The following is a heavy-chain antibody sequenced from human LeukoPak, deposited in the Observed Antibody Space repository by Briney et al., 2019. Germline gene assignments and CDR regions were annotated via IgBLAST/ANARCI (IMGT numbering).Heavy chain of an antibody. D-gene: IGHD3-10*01. Sequence: GESLKISCKGSGYTFTDYWIAWVRQMPGQGLEWMGIIYPADSDTRYSPSFQGQVTFSADKSINTAYLPWNSLGASDTAIYYCARQCCRGASPGFDPWGQGTLVTVSS. V-gene: IGHV5-51*01. CDR3: ARQCCRGASPGFDP. J-gene: IGHJ5*02. CDR2: IYPADSDT. CDR1: GYTFTDYW.